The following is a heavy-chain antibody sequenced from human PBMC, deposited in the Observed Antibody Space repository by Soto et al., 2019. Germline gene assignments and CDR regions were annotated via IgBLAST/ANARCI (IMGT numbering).Heavy chain of an antibody. CDR1: GFTFSSYW. J-gene: IGHJ6*02. D-gene: IGHD3-3*01. CDR3: ARDLGRYYDFWSGYYSGDYYYYGMDV. CDR2: IKQDGSEK. V-gene: IGHV3-7*01. Sequence: GGSLRLSCAASGFTFSSYWMSWVRQSPGKGLEWVANIKQDGSEKYYVDSVKGRFTISRDNAKNSLYLQRNSLRAEDTAVYYCARDLGRYYDFWSGYYSGDYYYYGMDVWGQGTTVTVSS.